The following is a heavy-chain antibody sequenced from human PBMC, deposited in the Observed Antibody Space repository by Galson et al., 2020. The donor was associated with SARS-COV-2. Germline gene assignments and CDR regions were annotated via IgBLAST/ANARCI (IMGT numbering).Heavy chain of an antibody. Sequence: SGPTLVKPTQTLTLPCTFSGFSLSTSGMCVSWIRQPPGKALEWLARIDWDDDKYYSTSLKTRLTISKDTSKNQVVLTMTNMDPVDTATYYGARVYSGYVALDYWGQGTLVTGSS. CDR2: IDWDDDK. D-gene: IGHD5-12*01. CDR3: ARVYSGYVALDY. CDR1: GFSLSTSGMC. J-gene: IGHJ4*02. V-gene: IGHV2-70*11.